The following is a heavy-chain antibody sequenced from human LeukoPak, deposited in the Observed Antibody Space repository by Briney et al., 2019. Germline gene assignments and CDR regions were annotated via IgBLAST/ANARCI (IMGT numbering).Heavy chain of an antibody. J-gene: IGHJ1*01. V-gene: IGHV3-23*01. CDR2: ITSRSTT. CDR3: AKDWLPNYYDSSGYYPIHYFQH. D-gene: IGHD3-22*01. CDR1: GFIFSHYG. Sequence: GGSLRLSCAASGFIFSHYGMNWVRQAPGKGLEWVSGITSRSTTYYADSVKGRFTISRDNSKNTLYLQMNSLRAEDTAVYYCAKDWLPNYYDSSGYYPIHYFQHWGQGTLVTVSS.